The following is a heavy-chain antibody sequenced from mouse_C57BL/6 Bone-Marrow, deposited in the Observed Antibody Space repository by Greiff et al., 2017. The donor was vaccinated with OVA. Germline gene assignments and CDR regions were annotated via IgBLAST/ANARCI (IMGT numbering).Heavy chain of an antibody. J-gene: IGHJ3*01. CDR3: ARRGYGSSYAWFAY. D-gene: IGHD1-1*01. CDR1: GFTFSSYT. V-gene: IGHV5-9*01. Sequence: EVKLMESGGGLVKPGGSLKLSCAASGFTFSSYTMSWVRQTPAKRLEWVATISGGGGNTYYPDSVKGRFTISRDNAKNTLYLQMSSLGSEDTALYYCARRGYGSSYAWFAYWGQGTLVTVSA. CDR2: ISGGGGNT.